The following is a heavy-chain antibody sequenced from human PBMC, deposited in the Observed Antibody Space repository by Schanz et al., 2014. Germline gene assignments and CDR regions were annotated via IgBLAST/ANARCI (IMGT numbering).Heavy chain of an antibody. CDR3: AKDAENAAMITDYFDY. D-gene: IGHD5-18*01. CDR1: GFNFSSYS. Sequence: EVQLLESGGGLVQPGGSLRLSCAASGFNFSSYSLNWVRQAPGKGLEWVSSISYGTSYIYYAESVKGRFTISRDNAKNSLYLQMNGLRAEDTAVYYCAKDAENAAMITDYFDYWGQGTLVTGSS. V-gene: IGHV3-21*01. J-gene: IGHJ4*02. CDR2: ISYGTSYI.